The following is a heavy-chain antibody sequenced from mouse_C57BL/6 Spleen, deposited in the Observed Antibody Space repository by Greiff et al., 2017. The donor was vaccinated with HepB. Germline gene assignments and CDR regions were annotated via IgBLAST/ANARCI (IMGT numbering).Heavy chain of an antibody. J-gene: IGHJ3*01. Sequence: QVQLQQPGAELVKPGASVKLSCKASGYTFTSYWMHWVKQRPGQGLEWIGMIHPNSGSTNYNEKFKSKATLTVDKSSSTAYMQLSSLTSEDSAVYYLASSSQTAQATGFAYWGQGTLVTVSA. CDR1: GYTFTSYW. CDR2: IHPNSGST. D-gene: IGHD3-2*02. CDR3: ASSSQTAQATGFAY. V-gene: IGHV1-64*01.